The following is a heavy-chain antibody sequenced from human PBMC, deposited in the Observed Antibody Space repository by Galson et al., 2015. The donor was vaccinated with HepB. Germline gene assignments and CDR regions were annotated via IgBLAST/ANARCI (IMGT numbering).Heavy chain of an antibody. J-gene: IGHJ6*02. D-gene: IGHD2-15*01. CDR2: INHSGST. Sequence: TLSLTCAVYGGSFSGYYWSWIRQPPGKGLEWIGEINHSGSTNYNPSLKSRVTISVDTSKNQFSLKLSSVTAADTAVYYCARGPRYCSGGSCYSYYYYYYGMDVWGQGTTVTVSS. CDR1: GGSFSGYY. CDR3: ARGPRYCSGGSCYSYYYYYYGMDV. V-gene: IGHV4-34*01.